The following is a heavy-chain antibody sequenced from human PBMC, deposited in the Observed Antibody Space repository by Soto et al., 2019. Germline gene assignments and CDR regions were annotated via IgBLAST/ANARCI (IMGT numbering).Heavy chain of an antibody. D-gene: IGHD6-13*01. Sequence: GGSLRLSCAASGFTFSSYGMHWVRQAPGKGLEWVAVISYDGSNKYYADSVKGRFTISRDNSKNTLYLQMNSLRAEDTAVYYCAKGGVWGYEQQLLFWGQGTLGTVSA. CDR3: AKGGVWGYEQQLLF. CDR2: ISYDGSNK. CDR1: GFTFSSYG. J-gene: IGHJ4*02. V-gene: IGHV3-30*18.